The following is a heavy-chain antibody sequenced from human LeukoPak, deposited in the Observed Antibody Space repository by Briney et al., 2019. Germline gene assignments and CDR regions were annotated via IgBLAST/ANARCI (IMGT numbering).Heavy chain of an antibody. D-gene: IGHD3-10*01. CDR3: ARDGYYGSDDYYYYMDV. Sequence: GGSLRLSCAASGFTFSSYSMNWVRQAPGKGLEWVSSISSSSSYIYDADSVKGRFTISRDNAKNSLYLQMNSLRAEDTAVYYCARDGYYGSDDYYYYMDVWGKGTTVTVSS. V-gene: IGHV3-21*01. CDR1: GFTFSSYS. CDR2: ISSSSSYI. J-gene: IGHJ6*03.